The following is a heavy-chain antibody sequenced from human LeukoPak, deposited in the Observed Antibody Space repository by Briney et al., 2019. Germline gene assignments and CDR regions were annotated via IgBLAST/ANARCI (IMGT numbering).Heavy chain of an antibody. J-gene: IGHJ4*02. D-gene: IGHD5-12*01. V-gene: IGHV1-69*13. Sequence: ASVKVSCKASGGTFSSYAISWVRQAPGQGLEWMGGIIPIFGTANYAQKFQGRVTITADESTSTAYMELSSLRSEDTAVYYCAGGIGYDSPVPYYFDYWGQGTLVTVSS. CDR1: GGTFSSYA. CDR3: AGGIGYDSPVPYYFDY. CDR2: IIPIFGTA.